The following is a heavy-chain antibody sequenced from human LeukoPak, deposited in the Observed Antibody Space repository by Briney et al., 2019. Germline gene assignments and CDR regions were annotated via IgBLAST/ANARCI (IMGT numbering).Heavy chain of an antibody. V-gene: IGHV4-59*12. Sequence: WETLSLTCTVSGGSISSYYWSWIRQPPGKGLEWIGYIYYSGSTYYNPSLKSRVTISVDTSKNQFSLKLSSVTAADTAVYYCARDRGALPVHWFDPWGQGTLVTVSS. CDR2: IYYSGST. D-gene: IGHD1-26*01. CDR3: ARDRGALPVHWFDP. CDR1: GGSISSYY. J-gene: IGHJ5*02.